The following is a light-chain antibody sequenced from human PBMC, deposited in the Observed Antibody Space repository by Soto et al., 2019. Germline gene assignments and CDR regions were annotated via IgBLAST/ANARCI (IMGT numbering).Light chain of an antibody. CDR1: SGHSSYA. CDR3: QTWGTGIWV. J-gene: IGLJ3*02. V-gene: IGLV4-69*01. CDR2: VNRDGSH. Sequence: QLVLTQSPSASASLGASVRLTCTLSSGHSSYAIAWHQQQPEKGPRFLMKVNRDGSHTKGDGIPDRFSGSASGAERYLTIFSLQSEEEADYYCQTWGTGIWVFGGGTQLTVL.